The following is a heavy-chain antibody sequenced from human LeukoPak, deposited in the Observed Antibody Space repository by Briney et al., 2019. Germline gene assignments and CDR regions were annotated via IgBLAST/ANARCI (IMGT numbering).Heavy chain of an antibody. J-gene: IGHJ4*02. V-gene: IGHV1-69*13. CDR3: AESGGSPTRPLDY. D-gene: IGHD2-15*01. CDR2: IIPIFGTA. CDR1: GGTFSSYA. Sequence: GASVKVFCKASGGTFSSYAISWVRQAPGQGPEWMGGIIPIFGTANYAQKFQGRVTITADESTSTAYMELSSLRSEDTAVYYCAESGGSPTRPLDYWGQGTLVTVSS.